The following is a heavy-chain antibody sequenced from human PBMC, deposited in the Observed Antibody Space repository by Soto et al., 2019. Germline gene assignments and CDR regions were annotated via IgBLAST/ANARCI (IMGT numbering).Heavy chain of an antibody. V-gene: IGHV3-48*03. CDR1: GFTFSSYE. D-gene: IGHD5-18*01. CDR3: ARDEDSSLVNGFDP. J-gene: IGHJ5*02. Sequence: EVQLVESGGGLVQPGGSLRLSCVASGFTFSSYEMNWVRQAPGKGLEWVSYISGRGGTIYYADSVRGRFTISRDNAKNSLYLQMNSLRAEDTAVYYCARDEDSSLVNGFDPWGQGTLVTVSS. CDR2: ISGRGGTI.